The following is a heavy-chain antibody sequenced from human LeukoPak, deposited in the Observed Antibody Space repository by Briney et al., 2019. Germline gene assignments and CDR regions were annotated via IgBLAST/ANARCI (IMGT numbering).Heavy chain of an antibody. J-gene: IGHJ5*02. Sequence: GGSLRLSCAASGFTFSSYAMSWVRQAPGKGLEWVSAISGSGGSTYYADSVKGRFTISRDNSKNTLYLQMNSLRAEDTAVYYCAKAGVSSGQVNNWFDPWGQGTLVTVSS. CDR1: GFTFSSYA. CDR3: AKAGVSSGQVNNWFDP. V-gene: IGHV3-23*01. D-gene: IGHD3-22*01. CDR2: ISGSGGST.